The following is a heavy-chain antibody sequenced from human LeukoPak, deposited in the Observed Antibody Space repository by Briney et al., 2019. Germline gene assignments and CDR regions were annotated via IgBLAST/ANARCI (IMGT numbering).Heavy chain of an antibody. CDR3: TRDQEGFDY. CDR2: IYPRDGST. J-gene: IGHJ4*02. Sequence: ASVKVSCKASGYTFTNNYLHWVRQAPGQGLEWMGMIYPRDGSTSYAQNFQGRVTVTRDTSTTTVHMELRGLRSEDTAVYYCTRDQEGFDYWGQGTVVTVSS. V-gene: IGHV1-46*01. CDR1: GYTFTNNY.